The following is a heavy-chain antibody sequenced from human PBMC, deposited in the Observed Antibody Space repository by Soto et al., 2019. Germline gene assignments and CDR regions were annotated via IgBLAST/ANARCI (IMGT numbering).Heavy chain of an antibody. Sequence: GASVKVSCKASGYTFTSYYMHWVRQAPGQGLEWMGIINPSGGSTSYAQKFQGRVTMTRDTSTSTVYMELSSLRSEDTAVYYCARDRGSSTSPSNWYGPWGKRNLGTVSS. CDR3: ARDRGSSTSPSNWYGP. D-gene: IGHD6-13*01. J-gene: IGHJ5*02. CDR2: INPSGGST. CDR1: GYTFTSYY. V-gene: IGHV1-46*01.